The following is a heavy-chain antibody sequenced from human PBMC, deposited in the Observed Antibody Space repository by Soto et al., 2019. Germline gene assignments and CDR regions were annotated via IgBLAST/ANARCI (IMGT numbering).Heavy chain of an antibody. J-gene: IGHJ5*02. Sequence: QVQLQESGPGLVKPSGTLSLTCAVSGYSMGNSNWWSWVRQAPGKGLEWIGEIYNTGSTKYNPSLMSRVTILVDKSRNQFSLNLISVTDADTAVYYCARDARGDSSVNNWFDPWGQGILVTVSS. V-gene: IGHV4-4*02. CDR3: ARDARGDSSVNNWFDP. CDR2: IYNTGST. D-gene: IGHD3-10*01. CDR1: GYSMGNSNW.